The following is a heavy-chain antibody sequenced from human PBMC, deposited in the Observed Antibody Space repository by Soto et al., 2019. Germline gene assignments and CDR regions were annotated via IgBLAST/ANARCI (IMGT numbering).Heavy chain of an antibody. V-gene: IGHV3-7*04. CDR1: GFTFSGSA. Sequence: GGSLRLSCAASGFTFSGSAMHWVRQASGKGLEWVANINRDGNEKYYVDSLKGRFTISRDNAENSLYLQMNTLRAEDTAVYYCARAPDGSGSYYYFDGWGQGTLVTVSS. J-gene: IGHJ4*02. CDR3: ARAPDGSGSYYYFDG. CDR2: INRDGNEK. D-gene: IGHD3-22*01.